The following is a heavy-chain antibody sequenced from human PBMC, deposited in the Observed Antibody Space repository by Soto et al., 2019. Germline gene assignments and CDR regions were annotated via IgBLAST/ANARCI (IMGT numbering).Heavy chain of an antibody. V-gene: IGHV3-23*01. CDR2: ITDTGGDT. D-gene: IGHD3-22*01. Sequence: EVQLLESGGDLVQPGGSLRLSCVASGITFGSRAMSWVRQAPGEGLEWVSTITDTGGDTKYADSVKGRFTISRDNAKDSLYLQMNSLRAEDTAVYYCAREVVVFGVIIPTPMDVWGQGTTVTVSS. J-gene: IGHJ6*02. CDR1: GITFGSRA. CDR3: AREVVVFGVIIPTPMDV.